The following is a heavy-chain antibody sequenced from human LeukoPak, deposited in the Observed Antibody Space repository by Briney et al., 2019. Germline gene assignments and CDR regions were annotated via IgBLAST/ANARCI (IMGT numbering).Heavy chain of an antibody. CDR2: IVPNSGDT. CDR3: ARGGVVTSVGHTFYYGMDV. Sequence: GASVKVSCKASGYTFTGYYVHWVRQAPGQGLEWMGRIVPNSGDTNYAQKFQGRVTLTRDTSISTAYMELSRLRSDDTAIYYCARGGVVTSVGHTFYYGMDVWGQGTTVTVSS. D-gene: IGHD3-22*01. J-gene: IGHJ6*02. CDR1: GYTFTGYY. V-gene: IGHV1-2*06.